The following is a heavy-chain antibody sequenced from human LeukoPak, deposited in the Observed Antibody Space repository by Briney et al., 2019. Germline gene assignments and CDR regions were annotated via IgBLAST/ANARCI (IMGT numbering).Heavy chain of an antibody. D-gene: IGHD6-6*01. Sequence: GGSLRLSCAASGFTFSSYAMSWVRHAPGKGLEWVSAISGSGGSTYYADSVKGRFTISRDNSKNTLYLQMNSLRAEDTAVYYCAKVTEYSSSSFYFDYWGQGTLVTVSS. J-gene: IGHJ4*02. V-gene: IGHV3-23*01. CDR3: AKVTEYSSSSFYFDY. CDR1: GFTFSSYA. CDR2: ISGSGGST.